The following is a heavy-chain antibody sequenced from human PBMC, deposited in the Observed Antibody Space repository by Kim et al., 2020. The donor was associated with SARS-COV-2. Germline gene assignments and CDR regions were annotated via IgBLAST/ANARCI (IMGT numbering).Heavy chain of an antibody. D-gene: IGHD3-22*01. J-gene: IGHJ5*02. CDR2: IYYSGST. V-gene: IGHV4-59*01. CDR1: GGSISSYY. Sequence: SETLSLTCTVSGGSISSYYWSWIRQPPGKGLEWIGYIYYSGSTNYNPSLKSRVTISVDTSKNQFSLKLSSVTAADTAVYYCARGSGSGYYFGWFDPWGQGTLVTVSS. CDR3: ARGSGSGYYFGWFDP.